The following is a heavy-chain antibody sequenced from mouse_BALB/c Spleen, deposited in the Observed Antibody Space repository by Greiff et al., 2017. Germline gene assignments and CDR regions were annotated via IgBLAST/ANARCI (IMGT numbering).Heavy chain of an antibody. Sequence: VKVVESGAELARPGASVKLSCKASGYTFTSYWMQWVKQRPGQGLEWIGAIYPGDGDTRYTQKFKGKATLTADKSSSTAYMQLSSLASEDSAVYYCARRVYGNYYFDYWGQGTTLTVSS. J-gene: IGHJ2*01. D-gene: IGHD2-1*01. CDR1: GYTFTSYW. CDR2: IYPGDGDT. CDR3: ARRVYGNYYFDY. V-gene: IGHV1-87*01.